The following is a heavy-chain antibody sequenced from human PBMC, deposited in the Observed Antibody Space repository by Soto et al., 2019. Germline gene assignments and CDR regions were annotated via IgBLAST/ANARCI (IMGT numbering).Heavy chain of an antibody. Sequence: GGSLRLSCAASGFTFDDYAMHWVRQAPGKGLEWVSGINWNSGSLNYADSVKGRFTISRDNAKNSLYLQMNSLRAEDTALYYCAKDMRQGLGPVDYWGQGTLVTVSS. J-gene: IGHJ4*02. CDR2: INWNSGSL. CDR1: GFTFDDYA. CDR3: AKDMRQGLGPVDY. D-gene: IGHD6-19*01. V-gene: IGHV3-9*01.